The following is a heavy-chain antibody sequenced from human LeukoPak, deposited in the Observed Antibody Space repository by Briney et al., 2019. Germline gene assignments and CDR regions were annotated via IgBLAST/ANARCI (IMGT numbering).Heavy chain of an antibody. V-gene: IGHV3-30*02. D-gene: IGHD2-2*01. CDR2: IRYDGSNK. CDR1: GFTFSSYG. Sequence: PGGSLRLSCAASGFTFSSYGMHWVRQATGKGLEWVAFIRYDGSNKYYADSVKSRFTISRDNSKNTLYLQMNSLRAEDTAVYYCAHLGYCSSTSCYEADYWGQGTLVTVSS. J-gene: IGHJ4*02. CDR3: AHLGYCSSTSCYEADY.